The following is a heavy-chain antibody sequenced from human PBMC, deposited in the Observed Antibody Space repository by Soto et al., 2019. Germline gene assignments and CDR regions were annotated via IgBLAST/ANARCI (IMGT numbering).Heavy chain of an antibody. Sequence: GGSLRLSCAASGFPFSSYAMHWLRQAPGKGLEGVAVISYDGSNKYYADSVKGRFTISRDNSKNTLYLQMNSLRAEDTAVYYCARGERKVAVHKPKTRWLNWFDPWGQGTLVTVSS. CDR3: ARGERKVAVHKPKTRWLNWFDP. CDR2: ISYDGSNK. J-gene: IGHJ5*02. D-gene: IGHD5-12*01. V-gene: IGHV3-30-3*01. CDR1: GFPFSSYA.